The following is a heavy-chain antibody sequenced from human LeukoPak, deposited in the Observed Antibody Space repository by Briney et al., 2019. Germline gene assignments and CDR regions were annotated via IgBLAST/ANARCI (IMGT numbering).Heavy chain of an antibody. CDR2: INPSGGST. CDR1: GYTFTSYY. V-gene: IGHV1-46*03. CDR3: ARLMTTVTNWFDP. D-gene: IGHD4-11*01. Sequence: ASVKVSCQACGYTFTSYYMHWVRQAPGQGLEWMGIINPSGGSTSYAQKFQGRVTMTRDTSTSTVYMELSSPRSEDTAVYYCARLMTTVTNWFDPWGQGTLVTVSS. J-gene: IGHJ5*02.